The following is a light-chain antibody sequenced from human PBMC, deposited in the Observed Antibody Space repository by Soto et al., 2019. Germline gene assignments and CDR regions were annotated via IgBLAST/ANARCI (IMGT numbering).Light chain of an antibody. J-gene: IGLJ1*01. CDR1: SSNIGAGYD. V-gene: IGLV1-40*01. Sequence: QSVLTQPPSVSGAPGQRVTISCTGSSSNIGAGYDVHWYQQLPGTAPKLLIYGNNNRPSGVPDRFSGSKSGTSASLAITGLQAEDAADYYCQAYDSSLSGYDFGTGTKLTVL. CDR3: QAYDSSLSGYD. CDR2: GNN.